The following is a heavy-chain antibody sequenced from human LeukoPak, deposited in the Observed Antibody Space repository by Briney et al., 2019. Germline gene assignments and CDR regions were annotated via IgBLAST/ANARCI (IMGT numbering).Heavy chain of an antibody. J-gene: IGHJ1*01. CDR1: GYTFTSYG. D-gene: IGHD6-13*01. V-gene: IGHV1-18*01. Sequence: ASVKVSCKASGYTFTSYGISWVRQAPGQGLEWMGWISAYNGNTNYAQKLQGRVTMATDTSTSTAYMELRSLRSDDTAVYYCARSDNLAAAGPGYHWGQGTLVTVSS. CDR2: ISAYNGNT. CDR3: ARSDNLAAAGPGYH.